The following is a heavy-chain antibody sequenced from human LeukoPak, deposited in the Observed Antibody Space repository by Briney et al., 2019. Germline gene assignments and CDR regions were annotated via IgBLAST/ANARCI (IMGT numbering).Heavy chain of an antibody. CDR1: GFTLSSYG. J-gene: IGHJ4*01. CDR2: ISYDGSNK. D-gene: IGHD3-9*01. Sequence: PGRSLRLSCAASGFTLSSYGMHWVRQAPGKGLEWVAVISYDGSNKYYADSVEGRFTISRDNSKNTLYLQMNSLRAEDTAVYYCAKDWSILTGYYTLGYWGQGTLVTVSS. V-gene: IGHV3-30*18. CDR3: AKDWSILTGYYTLGY.